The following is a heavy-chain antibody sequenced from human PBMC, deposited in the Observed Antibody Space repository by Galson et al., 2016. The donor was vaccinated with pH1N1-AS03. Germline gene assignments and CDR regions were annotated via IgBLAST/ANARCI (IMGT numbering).Heavy chain of an antibody. CDR2: TYYESKWYH. Sequence: CAISGDSVSTKNFAWNGFSQSPSRGLEWLGRTYYESKWYHKYAESQKSRKSINPDTSKNPFSLQLNSVTPEYSGVDYCARGIYYPFDIWSQGTLVTVSS. CDR1: GDSVSTKNFA. D-gene: IGHD2/OR15-2a*01. V-gene: IGHV6-1*01. J-gene: IGHJ3*02. CDR3: ARGIYYPFDI.